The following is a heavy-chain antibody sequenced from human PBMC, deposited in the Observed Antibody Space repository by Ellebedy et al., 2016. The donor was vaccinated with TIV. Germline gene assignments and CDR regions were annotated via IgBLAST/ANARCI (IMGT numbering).Heavy chain of an antibody. CDR3: ARYGNLGY. Sequence: GESLKISCSASGFTFSSNWMSWVRQAPGKGLELVAKIKEDGSLKYYVDAVKGRFAISRDNAKNSLYLKMNSLRAEVTDVYDCARYGNLGYWGQGTLVTVSS. J-gene: IGHJ4*02. CDR1: GFTFSSNW. D-gene: IGHD1-1*01. V-gene: IGHV3-7*03. CDR2: IKEDGSLK.